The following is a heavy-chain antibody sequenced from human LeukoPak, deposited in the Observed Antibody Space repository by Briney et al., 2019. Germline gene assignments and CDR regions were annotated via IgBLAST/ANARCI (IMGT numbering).Heavy chain of an antibody. J-gene: IGHJ4*02. CDR2: IHYSGTT. Sequence: SETLSLTCAVSGGSISRYYWNWIRQPPGERLEWIGWIHYSGTTAYNPSLESRVTMSVDTSKNHISLKMTSVTASDTATYYCARWGYFDSSAYFVVDYWGQGVLVTVSS. D-gene: IGHD3-22*01. CDR1: GGSISRYY. V-gene: IGHV4-59*01. CDR3: ARWGYFDSSAYFVVDY.